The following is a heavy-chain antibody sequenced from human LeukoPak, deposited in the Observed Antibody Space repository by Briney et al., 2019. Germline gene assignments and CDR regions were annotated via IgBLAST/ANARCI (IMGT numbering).Heavy chain of an antibody. J-gene: IGHJ4*02. CDR3: ARDGTSTDDY. CDR1: GYTFSNFG. Sequence: ASVKVSCKSSGYTFSNFGIIWVRQAPGQGLEWMGWISGNNDNPNYGQKFQGRFTVTTDSSTSTACMELRNLRSDDTAVYYCARDGTSTDDYWGQGTLVTVSS. D-gene: IGHD2-2*01. V-gene: IGHV1-18*01. CDR2: ISGNNDNP.